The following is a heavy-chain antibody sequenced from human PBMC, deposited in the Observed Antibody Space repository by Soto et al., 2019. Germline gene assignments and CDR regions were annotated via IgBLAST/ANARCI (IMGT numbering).Heavy chain of an antibody. CDR1: GGSISSYY. D-gene: IGHD3-3*01. Sequence: PSETLSLTCTVSGGSISSYYWSWIRQPPGKGLEWIGYIYYSGSTNYNPSLKSRVTISVDTSKNQFSLKLSSVTAADTAVYYCARDSKPLNVLRFLERPIRAWWFDPWGQGTLVTVSS. J-gene: IGHJ5*02. CDR2: IYYSGST. CDR3: ARDSKPLNVLRFLERPIRAWWFDP. V-gene: IGHV4-59*01.